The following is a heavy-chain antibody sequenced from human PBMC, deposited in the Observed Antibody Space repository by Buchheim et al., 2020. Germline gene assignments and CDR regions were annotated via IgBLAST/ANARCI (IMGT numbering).Heavy chain of an antibody. Sequence: EVQLLESGGGLVQPGGSLRLSCAASGFTFNTYVMSWVRQAPGKGLEWVSVIYSGGSTYYADSVKGRFTISRDNSKNTLYLQMNSLRAEDTAVYYCARDQIVVVPAAIQVDYYYYGMDVWGQGTT. CDR1: GFTFNTYV. J-gene: IGHJ6*02. CDR2: IYSGGST. CDR3: ARDQIVVVPAAIQVDYYYYGMDV. D-gene: IGHD2-2*02. V-gene: IGHV3-66*02.